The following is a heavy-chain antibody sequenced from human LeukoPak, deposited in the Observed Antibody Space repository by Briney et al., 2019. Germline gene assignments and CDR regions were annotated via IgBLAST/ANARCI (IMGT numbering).Heavy chain of an antibody. CDR2: INHSGST. CDR1: GFTFSSYS. J-gene: IGHJ5*02. Sequence: PGGSLRLSCAASGFTFSSYSMNWVRQPPGKGLEWIGEINHSGSTNYNPSLKSRVTISVDTSKNQFSLKLSSVTAADTAVYYCASPRGTGGPWGQGTLVTVSS. CDR3: ASPRGTGGP. V-gene: IGHV4-34*01. D-gene: IGHD1-1*01.